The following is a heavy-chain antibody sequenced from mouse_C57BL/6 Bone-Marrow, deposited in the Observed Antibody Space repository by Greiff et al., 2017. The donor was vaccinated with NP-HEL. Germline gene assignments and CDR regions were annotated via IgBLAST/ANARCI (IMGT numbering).Heavy chain of an antibody. CDR1: GFTFSNYW. CDR2: IRLKSDNYAT. CDR3: TWGFAY. J-gene: IGHJ3*01. D-gene: IGHD4-1*01. V-gene: IGHV6-3*01. Sequence: EVKVEESGGGLVQPGGSMKLSCVASGFTFSNYWMNWVRQSPEKGLEWVAQIRLKSDNYATHYAVSVKGRFTISRDDSKSSVYLQMNNLRAEGTGIYCCTWGFAYWGQGTLVTVSA.